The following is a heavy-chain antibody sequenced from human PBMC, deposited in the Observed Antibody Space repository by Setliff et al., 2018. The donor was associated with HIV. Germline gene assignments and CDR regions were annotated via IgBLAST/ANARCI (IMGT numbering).Heavy chain of an antibody. CDR2: ISAGKGEA. J-gene: IGHJ5*02. Sequence: GASVKVSCKASGYTFTANTIHWVRQAPGQRLEWMGCISAGKGEATYSQESQGRVTFTRDTSATTAYMELSSLISEDTAVYYCARGVGSSWFENWGQGTLVTVS. CDR1: GYTFTANT. D-gene: IGHD6-13*01. V-gene: IGHV1-3*03. CDR3: ARGVGSSWFEN.